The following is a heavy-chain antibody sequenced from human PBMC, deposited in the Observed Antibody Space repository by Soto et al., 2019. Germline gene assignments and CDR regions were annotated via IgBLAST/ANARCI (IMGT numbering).Heavy chain of an antibody. D-gene: IGHD6-6*01. J-gene: IGHJ4*02. CDR3: ARATKVSGSSQTRPDF. CDR1: SGSFSGFY. Sequence: SETLSLTCSIYSGSFSGFYWSWIRQPPGKRLEWIGEISQSGSTNYNPSLKSRVSISVDTSKNHFSLNLTSVTAADTAVYYCARATKVSGSSQTRPDFGGQGALVTVSS. V-gene: IGHV4-34*01. CDR2: ISQSGST.